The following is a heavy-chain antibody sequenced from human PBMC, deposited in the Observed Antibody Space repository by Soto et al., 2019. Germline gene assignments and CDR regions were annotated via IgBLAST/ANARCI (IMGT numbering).Heavy chain of an antibody. J-gene: IGHJ4*02. D-gene: IGHD1-20*01. CDR1: GFTFSDYY. CDR2: ISSSSSYT. CDR3: ARYPHRYNWNRPMFDY. Sequence: VGSLRLSCAASGFTFSDYYMSWIRQAPGKGLEWVSYISSSSSYTNYADSVKGRFTISRDNAKNSLYLQMNSLRAEDTAVYYCARYPHRYNWNRPMFDYWGQGTLVTVSS. V-gene: IGHV3-11*06.